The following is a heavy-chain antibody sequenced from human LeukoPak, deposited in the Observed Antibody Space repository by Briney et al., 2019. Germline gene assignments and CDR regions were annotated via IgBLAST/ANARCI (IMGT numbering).Heavy chain of an antibody. Sequence: PGRSLRLSCAASGFTFSSYSMNSVRQAPGKGLEWVSSISSSSSYIYYADSVKGRFTISRDNAKNSLYLQMNSLRADDTAVYYCARDKDVGATLLDYWGQGTLVTVSS. CDR1: GFTFSSYS. CDR2: ISSSSSYI. D-gene: IGHD1-26*01. CDR3: ARDKDVGATLLDY. J-gene: IGHJ4*02. V-gene: IGHV3-21*01.